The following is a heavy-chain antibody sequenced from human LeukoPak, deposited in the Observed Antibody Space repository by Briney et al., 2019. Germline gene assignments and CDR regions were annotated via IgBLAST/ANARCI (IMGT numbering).Heavy chain of an antibody. V-gene: IGHV3-15*01. D-gene: IGHD6-13*01. J-gene: IGHJ4*02. CDR3: AKDRGYSSSWCDY. CDR2: IKSKTDVGTT. CDR1: GFTYSNAW. Sequence: GGSLRLPCAASGFTYSNAWMSWARQAPGKGLEWVGRIKSKTDVGTTDYAAPVKGRFTISRDNSKNTLYLQMNSLRAEDTAVYYCAKDRGYSSSWCDYWGQGTLVTVSS.